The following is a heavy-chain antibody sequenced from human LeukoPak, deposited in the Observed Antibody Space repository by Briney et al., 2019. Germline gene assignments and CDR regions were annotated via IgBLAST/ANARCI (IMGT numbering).Heavy chain of an antibody. J-gene: IGHJ6*02. D-gene: IGHD2-2*01. CDR3: AREQVVVGRGYYGMDV. CDR2: IYHSGST. CDR1: GGSISSGGYY. Sequence: SQTLSLTCTVSGGSISSGGYYWSWIRQPPGKGLEWIGYIYHSGSTYYNPSLKSRVTISVDRSKNQFSLKLSSVTAADTAVYYCAREQVVVGRGYYGMDVWGQGTTVTVSS. V-gene: IGHV4-30-2*01.